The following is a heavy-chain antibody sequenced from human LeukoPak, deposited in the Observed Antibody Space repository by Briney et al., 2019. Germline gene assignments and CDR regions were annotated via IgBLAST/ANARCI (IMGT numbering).Heavy chain of an antibody. Sequence: GGSLRLSCAASGFTFSSYAMSWVRQAPGKGLEWVSAISGSGGSTYYADSVKGRFTISRDNSKNTLYLQMNSLRAEDTAVYYCAKHIHIVVVPAAIYDYWGQGTLVTVSS. CDR2: ISGSGGST. D-gene: IGHD2-2*01. CDR1: GFTFSSYA. V-gene: IGHV3-23*01. J-gene: IGHJ4*02. CDR3: AKHIHIVVVPAAIYDY.